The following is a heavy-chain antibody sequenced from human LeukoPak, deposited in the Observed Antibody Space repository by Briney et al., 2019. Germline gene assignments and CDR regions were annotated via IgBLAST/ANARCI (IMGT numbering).Heavy chain of an antibody. D-gene: IGHD5-18*01. Sequence: GGSLRLSCAASGFTFSSYAMHWVRQAPGKGLEWVAVISYDGSNKYYADSVKGRFTISRDNSKNTLYLQMNSLRAEDTAVYYCARDLTGGYSYGYWGQGTLVTVSS. J-gene: IGHJ4*02. CDR2: ISYDGSNK. CDR3: ARDLTGGYSYGY. CDR1: GFTFSSYA. V-gene: IGHV3-30*04.